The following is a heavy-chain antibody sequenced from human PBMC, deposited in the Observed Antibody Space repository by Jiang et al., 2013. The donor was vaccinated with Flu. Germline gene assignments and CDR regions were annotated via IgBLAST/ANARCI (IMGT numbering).Heavy chain of an antibody. D-gene: IGHD5-24*01. V-gene: IGHV2-5*01. J-gene: IGHJ3*02. Sequence: RYSPSLKSRLTITKDTSKNQVVLTMTNMDPVDTATYYCAHRRDGYNGDVFDIWGQGTMVTVSS. CDR3: AHRRDGYNGDVFDI.